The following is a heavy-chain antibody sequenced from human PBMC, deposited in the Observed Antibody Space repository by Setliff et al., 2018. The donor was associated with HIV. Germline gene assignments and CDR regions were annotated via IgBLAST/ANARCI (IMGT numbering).Heavy chain of an antibody. CDR1: GFAFSPYS. Sequence: PGGSLRLSCAASGFAFSPYSMNWVRQAPGKGLEWVASISSSSKYIYEADSVKGRFTISRDNAKNSLYLQMDSLRAEDTAVYYCARVPLGADAFDIWGQGTMVTVSS. V-gene: IGHV3-21*01. CDR3: ARVPLGADAFDI. J-gene: IGHJ3*02. CDR2: ISSSSKYI. D-gene: IGHD3-16*01.